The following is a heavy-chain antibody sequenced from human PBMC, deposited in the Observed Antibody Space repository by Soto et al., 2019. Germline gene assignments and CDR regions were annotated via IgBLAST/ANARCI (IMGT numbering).Heavy chain of an antibody. Sequence: GGSLRLFCAASGFTFSSYAMSWVRQAPGKGLEWVSAISGSGGSTYYADSVKGRFTISRDNSKNTLYLQMNSLRAEDTAVYYCAKEGDYDILTGYEYWGQGTLVTVSS. CDR1: GFTFSSYA. D-gene: IGHD3-9*01. J-gene: IGHJ4*02. CDR2: ISGSGGST. CDR3: AKEGDYDILTGYEY. V-gene: IGHV3-23*01.